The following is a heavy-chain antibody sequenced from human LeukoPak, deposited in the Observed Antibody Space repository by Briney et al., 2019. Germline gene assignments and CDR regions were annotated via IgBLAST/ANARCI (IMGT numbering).Heavy chain of an antibody. J-gene: IGHJ4*02. CDR3: ALGDYGKPFDY. CDR1: RFTFSSYA. Sequence: PGGSLRLSCAASRFTFSSYAMSWVRQAPGKGLEWVSAISGSGGSTYYADSVKGRFTISRDNSKNTLYVQMNSLRAEDTAVYFCALGDYGKPFDYWGQGTLVTVSS. D-gene: IGHD4-17*01. CDR2: ISGSGGST. V-gene: IGHV3-23*01.